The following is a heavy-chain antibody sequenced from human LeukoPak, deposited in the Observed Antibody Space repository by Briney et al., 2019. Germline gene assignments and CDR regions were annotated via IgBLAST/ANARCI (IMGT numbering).Heavy chain of an antibody. Sequence: PSETLSLTCAVYGGSFSGYYWSWIRQPPGKGLEWIGEINHSGSTNYNLSLKSRVTISVDTSKNQFSLKLSSVTAADTAVYYCARNYGSGSYYWFDPWGQGTLVTVSS. CDR2: INHSGST. V-gene: IGHV4-34*01. J-gene: IGHJ5*02. CDR1: GGSFSGYY. CDR3: ARNYGSGSYYWFDP. D-gene: IGHD3-10*01.